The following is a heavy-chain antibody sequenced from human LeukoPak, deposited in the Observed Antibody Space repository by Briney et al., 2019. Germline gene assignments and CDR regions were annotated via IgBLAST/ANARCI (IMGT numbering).Heavy chain of an antibody. CDR2: ISSSSSYI. D-gene: IGHD2-21*01. J-gene: IGHJ5*02. Sequence: GGSLRLSCAASGFTFSSCSMNWVRQAPGKGLEWVSSISSSSSYIYYADSVKGRFTISRDNAKNSLYLQMNSLRAEDTAVYYCARDLSDGDFNWFDPWGQGTLVTVSS. CDR3: ARDLSDGDFNWFDP. V-gene: IGHV3-21*01. CDR1: GFTFSSCS.